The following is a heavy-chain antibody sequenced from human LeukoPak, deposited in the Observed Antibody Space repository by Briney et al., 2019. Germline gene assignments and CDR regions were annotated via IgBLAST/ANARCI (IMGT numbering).Heavy chain of an antibody. CDR1: GFTFSSYG. CDR3: AKVSVLGEYCSGGSCYEYFQH. J-gene: IGHJ1*01. CDR2: ISYDGSNK. D-gene: IGHD2-15*01. Sequence: GRSLRLSCAASGFTFSSYGMHWVRQAPGKGLEWVAVISYDGSNKYCADSVKGRFTISRDNSKNTLYLQMNSLRAEDTAVYYCAKVSVLGEYCSGGSCYEYFQHWGQGTLVTVSS. V-gene: IGHV3-30*18.